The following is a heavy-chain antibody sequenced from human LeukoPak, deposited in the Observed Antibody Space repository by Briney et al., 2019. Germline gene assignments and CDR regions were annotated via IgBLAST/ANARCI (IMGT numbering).Heavy chain of an antibody. J-gene: IGHJ4*02. CDR2: IYYSGIT. Sequence: PGGSLRLSCAASGFTFSSYGMSWVRQAPGKGLEWIGSIYYSGITYYNPSLKSRVTISVDTSKNQFSLKLSSVTAADTAVYYCARRMESADYWGQGTLVTVSS. CDR1: GFTFSSYG. D-gene: IGHD1-1*01. CDR3: ARRMESADY. V-gene: IGHV4-39*01.